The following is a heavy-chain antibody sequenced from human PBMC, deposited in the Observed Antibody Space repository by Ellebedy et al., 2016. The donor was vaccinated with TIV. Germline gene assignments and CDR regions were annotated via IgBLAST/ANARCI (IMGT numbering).Heavy chain of an antibody. V-gene: IGHV3-66*01. CDR1: GFTVSTNY. J-gene: IGHJ3*02. CDR2: IYNDGGT. CDR3: ASETFNDVDLKVWGVFDM. D-gene: IGHD1-1*01. Sequence: GGSLRLSCAISGFTVSTNYMSWVRQAPGKGLEWVSLIYNDGGTSYADPVKGRFTISRDNTKNTLDLQMNSLRDEDTAVYYCASETFNDVDLKVWGVFDMWGQGTMVTVSS.